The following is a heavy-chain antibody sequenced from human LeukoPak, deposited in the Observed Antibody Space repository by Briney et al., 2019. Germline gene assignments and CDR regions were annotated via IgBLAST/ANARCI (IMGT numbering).Heavy chain of an antibody. CDR1: GYTFTSYG. CDR2: ISAYNGNT. V-gene: IGHV1-18*01. D-gene: IGHD6-19*01. Sequence: GASVKVSCKASGYTFTSYGISWVRQAPGQGLEWMGWISAYNGNTNYAQKLQGRVTMTTDTSTSTAYMELRSLRSDDTAVYYCARDLKRKAVALYYYYYYMDVWGKGTTVTVSS. CDR3: ARDLKRKAVALYYYYYYMDV. J-gene: IGHJ6*03.